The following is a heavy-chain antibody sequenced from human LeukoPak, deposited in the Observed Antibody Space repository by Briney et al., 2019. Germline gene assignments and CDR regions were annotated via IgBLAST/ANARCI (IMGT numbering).Heavy chain of an antibody. J-gene: IGHJ5*02. V-gene: IGHV4-34*01. Sequence: SETLSLTCAVYGGSFSGYYWSWIRQPPGKGLEWIGKINHSGSTNYNPSLKSRVTISVDTSKNQFSLKLSSVTAADTAVYYCARAVDIVVVVAAGWFDPWGQGTLVTVSS. CDR2: INHSGST. D-gene: IGHD2-15*01. CDR3: ARAVDIVVVVAAGWFDP. CDR1: GGSFSGYY.